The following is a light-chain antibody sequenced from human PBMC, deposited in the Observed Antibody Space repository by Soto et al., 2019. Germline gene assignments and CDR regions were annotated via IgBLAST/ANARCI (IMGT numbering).Light chain of an antibody. CDR3: SSYAGSNIFYV. Sequence: QSALTQPASVSGSPGQSITISCTGTSSDIGNYDFVSWYQQHPGKAPKLMIYEVSKRPSGVPDRFSGSKSGNTPSLTVSGLQAEDEADYYCSSYAGSNIFYVFGTGTKLTVL. CDR1: SSDIGNYDF. J-gene: IGLJ1*01. CDR2: EVS. V-gene: IGLV2-8*01.